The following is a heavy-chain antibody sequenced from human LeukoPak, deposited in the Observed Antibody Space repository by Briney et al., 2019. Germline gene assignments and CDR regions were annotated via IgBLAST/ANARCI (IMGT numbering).Heavy chain of an antibody. CDR1: GFTFSGYG. D-gene: IGHD3-10*01. CDR2: ISGSGGST. J-gene: IGHJ4*02. CDR3: AKKSRGSGSYYGDY. Sequence: GGSLRLSCAASGFTFSGYGMSWVRQAPGKGLKWVSAISGSGGSTYYADSVKGRITISRDNSKNTLYLQMNSLRAEDTAVYYCAKKSRGSGSYYGDYWGQGILVTVSS. V-gene: IGHV3-23*01.